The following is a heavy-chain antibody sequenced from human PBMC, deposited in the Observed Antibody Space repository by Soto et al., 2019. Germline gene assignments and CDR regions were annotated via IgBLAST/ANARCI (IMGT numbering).Heavy chain of an antibody. D-gene: IGHD5-12*01. CDR1: DCKYIGYD. V-gene: IGHV4-59*01. J-gene: IGHJ4*02. CDR3: ARDLFGDGYNFRF. Sequence: PSVTQSLTRSFSDCKYIGYDWSWIRQPPGKGLEWIGYIFYSGSTTYNPSLKSRVTISLDTSKNQFSLKVSSVTAANTAVYYCARDLFGDGYNFRFWGQGTQVTVSS. CDR2: IFYSGST.